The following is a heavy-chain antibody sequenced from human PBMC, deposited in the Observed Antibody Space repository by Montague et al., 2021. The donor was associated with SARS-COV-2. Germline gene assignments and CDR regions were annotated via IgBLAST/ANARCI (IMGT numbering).Heavy chain of an antibody. D-gene: IGHD2-2*02. Sequence: SETLSLTCAVYGGSFGGYYWNWIRQPPGKGLEWIGEINHSGSANYNPSLKRRVTISVDTSKNQFSLKLNSVTAADTAVYYCARLGEGVVPAPILGVGPYYSYFYMDVWGKGATVTVSS. CDR1: GGSFGGYY. J-gene: IGHJ6*03. CDR2: INHSGSA. V-gene: IGHV4-34*01. CDR3: ARLGEGVVPAPILGVGPYYSYFYMDV.